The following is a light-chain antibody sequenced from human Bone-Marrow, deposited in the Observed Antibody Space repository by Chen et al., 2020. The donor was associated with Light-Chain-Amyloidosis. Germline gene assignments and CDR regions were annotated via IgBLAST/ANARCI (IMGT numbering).Light chain of an antibody. J-gene: IGLJ1*01. Sequence: QSALTQPASVSGSPGQPITISSTGTCSDVGGDNHVSWYQQHPDKAPKLMIYEVTNRPSWVPDRFSGSKSDNTATLTSSGLQTEDEADYFCSSYTITNTLVFGSGTRVTVL. CDR3: SSYTITNTLV. CDR2: EVT. V-gene: IGLV2-14*01. CDR1: CSDVGGDNH.